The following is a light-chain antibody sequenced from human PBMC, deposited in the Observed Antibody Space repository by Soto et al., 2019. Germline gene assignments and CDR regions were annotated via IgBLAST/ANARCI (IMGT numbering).Light chain of an antibody. V-gene: IGKV2-29*01. CDR1: QSLLHSDGTTF. CDR2: EVS. J-gene: IGKJ4*01. Sequence: VMPQTPLSLSVTPGQPASISCKSSQSLLHSDGTTFLYWYLQKPGQAPQLLLYEVSNRFSRVPDEFRGSGAGADCRLKISREEAQDVGVYDLMQSIHQPLTFGGG. CDR3: MQSIHQPLT.